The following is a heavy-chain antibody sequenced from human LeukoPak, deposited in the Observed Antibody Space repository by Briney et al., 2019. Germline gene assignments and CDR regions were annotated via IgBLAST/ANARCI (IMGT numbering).Heavy chain of an antibody. V-gene: IGHV4-38-2*02. CDR3: ARSPYVGGSHPFDY. CDR2: INHSGST. CDR1: GYSISSGYY. J-gene: IGHJ4*02. Sequence: SETLSLTCTVSGYSISSGYYWGWIRQPPGKGLEWIGEINHSGSTNYNPSLKSRVTISVDTSKNQFSLKLSSVTAADTAVYYCARSPYVGGSHPFDYWGQGTLVTVSS. D-gene: IGHD3-16*01.